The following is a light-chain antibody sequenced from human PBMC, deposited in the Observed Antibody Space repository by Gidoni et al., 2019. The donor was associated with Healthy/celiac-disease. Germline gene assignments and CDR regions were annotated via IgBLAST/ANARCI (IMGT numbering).Light chain of an antibody. Sequence: DIVMPQSPLSLPVTPGEPASISCRSSQSLLHSNGYNYLDWYLQKPGQSPQLLIYLGSNRASGVHDRFSGRGSGKDFTLKISRVEAEDVGVYYCMQALQTPRTFGQGTKVEIK. CDR3: MQALQTPRT. CDR1: QSLLHSNGYNY. V-gene: IGKV2-28*01. J-gene: IGKJ1*01. CDR2: LGS.